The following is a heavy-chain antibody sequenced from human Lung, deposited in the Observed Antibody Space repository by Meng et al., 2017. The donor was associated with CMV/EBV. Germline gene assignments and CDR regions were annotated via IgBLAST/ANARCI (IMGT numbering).Heavy chain of an antibody. J-gene: IGHJ4*02. CDR3: VRDGDHWNFDY. CDR1: GFTFSRYW. V-gene: IGHV3-74*01. D-gene: IGHD1-1*01. CDR2: IKTDGTYS. Sequence: GGSXRLXCAASGFTFSRYWMHWVRQTPEKGLVWVSRIKTDGTYSNYADYVKGRFTISRDNARNTLYLQMNSLRGEDTAVYFCVRDGDHWNFDYWGQATLVTVSS.